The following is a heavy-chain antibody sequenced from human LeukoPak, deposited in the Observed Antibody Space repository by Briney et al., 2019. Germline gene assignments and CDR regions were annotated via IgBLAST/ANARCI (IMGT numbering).Heavy chain of an antibody. Sequence: ASVKVSCKASGYTFTGYYMHWVRQAPGQGLEWMGWINPNSGGTNYAQKFQGRVTMTRDTSISTAYMELSRLRSDDTAVYYCARDKNMVRGVLWGDYYYYMDVWGKGTTVTVSS. CDR2: INPNSGGT. D-gene: IGHD3-10*01. J-gene: IGHJ6*03. V-gene: IGHV1-2*02. CDR1: GYTFTGYY. CDR3: ARDKNMVRGVLWGDYYYYMDV.